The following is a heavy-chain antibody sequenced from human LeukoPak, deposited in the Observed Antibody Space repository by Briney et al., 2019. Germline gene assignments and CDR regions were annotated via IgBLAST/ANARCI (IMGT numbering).Heavy chain of an antibody. J-gene: IGHJ6*03. V-gene: IGHV3-33*01. CDR3: ARDPGPYYYMDV. Sequence: GGSLRLSCAASGFTFSSYGMHWVRQAPGKGLEWVAVIWYDGSNKYYADSVKGRFTISRDNSKNTLYRQMNSLRAEDTAVYYCARDPGPYYYMDVWGKGTTVTVSS. CDR1: GFTFSSYG. CDR2: IWYDGSNK.